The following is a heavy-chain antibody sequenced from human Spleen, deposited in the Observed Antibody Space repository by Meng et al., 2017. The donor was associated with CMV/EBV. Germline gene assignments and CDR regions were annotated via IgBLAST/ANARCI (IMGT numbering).Heavy chain of an antibody. CDR1: GGSISSYY. D-gene: IGHD5-12*01. V-gene: IGHV4-59*12. CDR2: IYYSGST. Sequence: SETLSLTCTVSGGSISSYYWSWIRQPPGKGLEWIGYIYYSGSTNYNPSLKSRVTISVDTSKNQFSLKLSSVTAADTAVYYCARGKGLYGYSGYGTCDYWGQGTLVTVSS. J-gene: IGHJ4*02. CDR3: ARGKGLYGYSGYGTCDY.